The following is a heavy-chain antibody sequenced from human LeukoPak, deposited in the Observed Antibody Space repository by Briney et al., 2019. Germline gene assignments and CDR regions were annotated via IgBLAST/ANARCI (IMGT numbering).Heavy chain of an antibody. V-gene: IGHV3-9*01. J-gene: IGHJ4*02. D-gene: IGHD3-10*01. Sequence: GRSLRLSCAASGFTFDDYAMHWVRQASGKGLEWVSGISWNSGSIGYADSVKGRFTISRDNAKNSLYLQMNSLRAEDTALYYCAKATMVRAWFDYWGQGTLVTVSS. CDR1: GFTFDDYA. CDR2: ISWNSGSI. CDR3: AKATMVRAWFDY.